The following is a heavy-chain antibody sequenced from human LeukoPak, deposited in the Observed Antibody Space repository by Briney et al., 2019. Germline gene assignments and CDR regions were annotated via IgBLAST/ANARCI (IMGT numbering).Heavy chain of an antibody. D-gene: IGHD3-9*01. V-gene: IGHV4-31*03. CDR2: IYYSGST. J-gene: IGHJ3*02. CDR3: ARAPLRYFDWLEFDAFDI. Sequence: KPSETLSLTCTVSGGSISSGGYYWSWIRQHPGKGLEWIGYIYYSGSTYYNPSLKSRVTISVDTSKNQFPLKLSSVTAADTAVYYCARAPLRYFDWLEFDAFDIWGQGTMVTVSS. CDR1: GGSISSGGYY.